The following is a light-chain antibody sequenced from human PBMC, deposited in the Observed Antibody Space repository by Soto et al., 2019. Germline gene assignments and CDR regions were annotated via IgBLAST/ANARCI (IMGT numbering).Light chain of an antibody. CDR1: QGISSA. Sequence: AIQLTQSPSSLSASVGDRVTITCRASQGISSALAWYQQKPGKAPKLLIYDASSLESGVPSRFSGRGSGKDCTPTTSSRQPEDFATYYGQQFNNYPLTFGGGTKVEIK. J-gene: IGKJ4*01. CDR3: QQFNNYPLT. CDR2: DAS. V-gene: IGKV1D-13*01.